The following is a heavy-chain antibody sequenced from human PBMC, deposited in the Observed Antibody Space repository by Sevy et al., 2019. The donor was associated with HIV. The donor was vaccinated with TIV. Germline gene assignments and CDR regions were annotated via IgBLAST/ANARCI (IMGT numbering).Heavy chain of an antibody. V-gene: IGHV4-30-2*01. CDR1: GGSISSGSYS. CDR2: IYHSGNT. Sequence: SETLSLTCTVSGGSISSGSYSWNWIRQPPGKSLEWIGYIYHSGNTYYNPSLKSRLTISVDRSKNQFSLKLSSVTAADTAMYYCARDGGTLTTPGAFDIWGQGTMVTVS. CDR3: ARDGGTLTTPGAFDI. J-gene: IGHJ3*02. D-gene: IGHD4-17*01.